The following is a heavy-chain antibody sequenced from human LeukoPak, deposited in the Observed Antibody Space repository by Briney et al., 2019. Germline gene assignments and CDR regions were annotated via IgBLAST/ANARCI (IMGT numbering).Heavy chain of an antibody. V-gene: IGHV6-1*01. D-gene: IGHD6-19*01. Sequence: SQTLSLTCAISGDSVSSQSAAWNWIRKSPARGLEWLGRTYYRSRWNTDSAESVRGRITINPDTSKNQFSLHLKSVTPEDTAVYYCTRDLAVTYPGWFDPWGQGILVTVSS. CDR1: GDSVSSQSAA. J-gene: IGHJ5*02. CDR3: TRDLAVTYPGWFDP. CDR2: TYYRSRWNT.